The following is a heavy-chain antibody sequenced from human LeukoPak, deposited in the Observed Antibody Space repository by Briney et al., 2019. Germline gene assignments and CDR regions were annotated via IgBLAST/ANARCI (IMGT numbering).Heavy chain of an antibody. D-gene: IGHD3-10*01. CDR2: ISWNSGSI. J-gene: IGHJ3*02. Sequence: GGSLRLSCAASGFTFDDYAMHWVRQGPGKGREWCSGISWNSGSIGYADSVKGRFTISRDNAKNSLYLRMNRLTAQEPALYYCAKGARITMVRGAFDIWGQGTMVTVSS. V-gene: IGHV3-9*01. CDR3: AKGARITMVRGAFDI. CDR1: GFTFDDYA.